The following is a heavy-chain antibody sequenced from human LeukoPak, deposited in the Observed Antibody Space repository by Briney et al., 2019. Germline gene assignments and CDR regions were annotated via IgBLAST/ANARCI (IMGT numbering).Heavy chain of an antibody. Sequence: GGSLRLSCAVSGFAFSDYGMHWVRQAPGKGLEWVAVISYDGSHAYCADSVKGRFTISRDNSKNTLYLQMNSLRAEDTAVYYCAKSNSGWYVPPSDWGQGTLVTVSS. CDR3: AKSNSGWYVPPSD. V-gene: IGHV3-30*18. CDR1: GFAFSDYG. D-gene: IGHD6-19*01. J-gene: IGHJ4*02. CDR2: ISYDGSHA.